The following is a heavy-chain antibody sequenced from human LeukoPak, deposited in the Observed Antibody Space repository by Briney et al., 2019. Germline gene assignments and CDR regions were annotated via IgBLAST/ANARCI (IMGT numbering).Heavy chain of an antibody. J-gene: IGHJ6*02. V-gene: IGHV1-69*01. CDR2: VIPIFGTA. Sequence: GSSVKVSCKASGGTFSSYAISWVRQAPGQGLEWMGGVIPIFGTANYAQKFQGRVTITADESTSTAYMELSSLRSEDTAVYYCARSFVDTVQLSNYYGMDVWGQGTTVTVSS. CDR3: ARSFVDTVQLSNYYGMDV. D-gene: IGHD5-18*01. CDR1: GGTFSSYA.